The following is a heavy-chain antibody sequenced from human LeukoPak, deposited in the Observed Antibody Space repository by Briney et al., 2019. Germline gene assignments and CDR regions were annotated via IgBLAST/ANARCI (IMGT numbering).Heavy chain of an antibody. CDR1: LFTFRSYG. Sequence: GGALPDTCAGSLFTFRSYGMHWLRQAAGKGLEWVAVISYDGSNKYYADSVKGRFTISRDNSKNTLYLQMNSLRAEDTAVYYCAKANDYGDLFDYWGQGTLVTVSS. CDR3: AKANDYGDLFDY. J-gene: IGHJ4*02. CDR2: ISYDGSNK. V-gene: IGHV3-30*18. D-gene: IGHD4-17*01.